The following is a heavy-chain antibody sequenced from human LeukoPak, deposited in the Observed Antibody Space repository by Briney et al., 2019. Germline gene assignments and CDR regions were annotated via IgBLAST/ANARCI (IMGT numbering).Heavy chain of an antibody. V-gene: IGHV3-7*01. Sequence: GGSVRLLCAASGFTFSSYWMSWVRQARGEGREWVANIKQDGSEKYYVDSVQCRFTISRDNAKNSLYLQMNSLRAEDTAVYYCARDGYDSSGYYYWDWGQGTLVTVSS. CDR2: IKQDGSEK. D-gene: IGHD3-22*01. J-gene: IGHJ4*02. CDR3: ARDGYDSSGYYYWD. CDR1: GFTFSSYW.